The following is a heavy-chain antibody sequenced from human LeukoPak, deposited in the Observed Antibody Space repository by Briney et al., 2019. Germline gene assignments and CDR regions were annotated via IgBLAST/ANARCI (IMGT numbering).Heavy chain of an antibody. D-gene: IGHD3-16*01. CDR1: GFTFSSYW. CDR2: VNSDGRST. V-gene: IGHV3-74*01. CDR3: AKYHGGLMSRFDP. J-gene: IGHJ5*02. Sequence: GGSLRLSCAASGFTFSSYWMHWVRQAPGKGLVWVSRVNSDGRSTSYADSVKGRFTISRDNSKNTVYLQMSSLRADDSAVYYCAKYHGGLMSRFDPWGQGALVTVSS.